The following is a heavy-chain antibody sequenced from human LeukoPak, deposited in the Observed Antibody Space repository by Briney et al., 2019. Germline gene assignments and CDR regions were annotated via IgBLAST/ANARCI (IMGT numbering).Heavy chain of an antibody. Sequence: SETLSLTCTVSGGSISSSSYYWAWIRQPPGKGLEWIGSIFYSGSTYYNPSLKSRVTISLDTSKNQFSLKLSSVTAADTAVYYCASPGGSLNWFDPWGQGTLVTVSS. CDR3: ASPGGSLNWFDP. CDR1: GGSISSSSYY. J-gene: IGHJ5*02. D-gene: IGHD2-15*01. V-gene: IGHV4-39*07. CDR2: IFYSGST.